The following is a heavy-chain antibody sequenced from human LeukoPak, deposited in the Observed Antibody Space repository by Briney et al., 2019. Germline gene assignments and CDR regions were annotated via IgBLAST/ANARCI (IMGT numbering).Heavy chain of an antibody. J-gene: IGHJ3*02. CDR3: ASERDRITIFGVVIREEAFDI. CDR1: GFTFNNYA. CDR2: ISGSGVTT. D-gene: IGHD3-3*01. V-gene: IGHV3-23*01. Sequence: GGSLRLSCAASGFTFNNYAMSWVRQAPGKGLEWVSTISGSGVTTYYADSVKGRFTISRDTSRHTLYLQMNSLRAEDTAVYYCASERDRITIFGVVIREEAFDIWGQGTMVTVSS.